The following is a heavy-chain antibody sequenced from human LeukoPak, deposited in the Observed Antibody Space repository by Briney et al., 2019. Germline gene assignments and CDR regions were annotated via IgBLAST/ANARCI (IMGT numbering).Heavy chain of an antibody. J-gene: IGHJ4*02. CDR2: IYYSGST. CDR1: GYSISSGYY. V-gene: IGHV4-38-2*02. CDR3: ARIDVVVTASFDY. Sequence: SETLSLTCTVSGYSISSGYYWGWIRQPPGKGLEWIGSIYYSGSTYYNPSLKSRVTISVDTSKNQFSLKLSSVTAADTAVYYCARIDVVVTASFDYWGQGTLVTVSS. D-gene: IGHD2-21*02.